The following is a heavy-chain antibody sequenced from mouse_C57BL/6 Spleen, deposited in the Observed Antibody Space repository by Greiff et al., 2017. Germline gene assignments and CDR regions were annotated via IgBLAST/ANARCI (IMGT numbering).Heavy chain of an antibody. D-gene: IGHD1-1*01. CDR3: AGRPYYGSSGYAMDY. V-gene: IGHV1-69*01. Sequence: VQLQQPGAELVMPGASVKLSCKASGYTFTSYWMHWVKQRPGQGLEWIGEIDPSDSYTNYNQKFKGKSTLTVDKSSSTAYMQLSSLTSEDSAVYCCAGRPYYGSSGYAMDYWGQGTSVTVSS. J-gene: IGHJ4*01. CDR2: IDPSDSYT. CDR1: GYTFTSYW.